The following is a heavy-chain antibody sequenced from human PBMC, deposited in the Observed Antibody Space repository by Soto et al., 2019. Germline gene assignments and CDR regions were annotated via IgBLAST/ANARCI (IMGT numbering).Heavy chain of an antibody. J-gene: IGHJ4*02. V-gene: IGHV1-69*13. D-gene: IGHD5-18*01. Sequence: SVKVSCKASGGTFSSYAISWVRQAPGQGLEWMGGIIPIFGTANYAQKFQGRVTITADESTSTAYMELSSLRSEDTAVYYCARDGYSSTNFDYWGQGTLVTVSS. CDR1: GGTFSSYA. CDR2: IIPIFGTA. CDR3: ARDGYSSTNFDY.